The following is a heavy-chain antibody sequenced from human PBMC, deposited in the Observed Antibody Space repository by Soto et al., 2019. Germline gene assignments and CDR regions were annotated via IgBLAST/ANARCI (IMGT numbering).Heavy chain of an antibody. D-gene: IGHD2-21*01. V-gene: IGHV3-43*01. CDR2: IRGDGTDI. CDR3: AKERDCGGVCFYFDF. J-gene: IGHJ4*02. CDR1: GFNFNRFT. Sequence: EVQLVESGGRVVPPGGSLRISCPASGFNFNRFTMHWVRQTPERGLEWVSYIRGDGTDIRYADSVRGRFSISRDNTKNSLYLQMYSLTSEDTALYYCAKERDCGGVCFYFDFWGQGALVTVSS.